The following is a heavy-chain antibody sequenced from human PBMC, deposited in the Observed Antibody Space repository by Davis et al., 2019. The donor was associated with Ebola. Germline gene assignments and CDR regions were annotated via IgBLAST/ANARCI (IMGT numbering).Heavy chain of an antibody. CDR2: IWYDGSNK. V-gene: IGHV3-30*02. D-gene: IGHD6-6*01. Sequence: GESLKISCAASGFTFSSYGMHWVRQAPGKGLEWVAVIWYDGSNKYYADSVKGRFTISRDNSKNTLYLQMNSLRAEDTAVYYCAKWNFEYSSSRDDYWGQGTLVTVSS. CDR1: GFTFSSYG. CDR3: AKWNFEYSSSRDDY. J-gene: IGHJ4*02.